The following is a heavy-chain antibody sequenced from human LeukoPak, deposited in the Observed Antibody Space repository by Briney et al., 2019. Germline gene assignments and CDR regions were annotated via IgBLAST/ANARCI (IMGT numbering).Heavy chain of an antibody. D-gene: IGHD1-26*01. V-gene: IGHV3-66*01. CDR1: GFTVSSNY. Sequence: GGSLRLSCAASGFTVSSNYMSWVRQAPGKGLEWVSVIYSGGSTYYADSVKGRFTISRDNSKNTLYLQMNSLRAEDTAVYYCAKVMWELLRGAFDIWGQGTMVTVSS. CDR3: AKVMWELLRGAFDI. CDR2: IYSGGST. J-gene: IGHJ3*02.